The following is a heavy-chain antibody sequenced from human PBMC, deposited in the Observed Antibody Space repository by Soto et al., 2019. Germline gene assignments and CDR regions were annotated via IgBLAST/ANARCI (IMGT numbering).Heavy chain of an antibody. D-gene: IGHD3-22*01. CDR1: GFTFSSYA. CDR3: AKFSGDSSGYYFRFDFDY. J-gene: IGHJ4*02. CDR2: ISGSGGST. V-gene: IGHV3-23*01. Sequence: GSLRISCADSGFTFSSYAMSWVRQAPGKGLEWVSAISGSGGSTYYAASVKGRFTISRDNSKNTLYLQMNSLRAEDTAVYYCAKFSGDSSGYYFRFDFDYWGQGTLVT.